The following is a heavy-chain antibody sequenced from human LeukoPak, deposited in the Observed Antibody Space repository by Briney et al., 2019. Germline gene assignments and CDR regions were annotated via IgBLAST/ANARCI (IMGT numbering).Heavy chain of an antibody. V-gene: IGHV4-59*01. CDR3: AGFLMVRGGLGSYFDY. Sequence: SETLSLTCTVSGGSISSYYWSWIRQPPGKGLEWIGYIYYSGSTNYNPSLKSRVTISVDTSKNQFSLKLSSVTAADTAVYYCAGFLMVRGGLGSYFDYWGQGTLVTVSS. CDR2: IYYSGST. CDR1: GGSISSYY. D-gene: IGHD3-10*01. J-gene: IGHJ4*02.